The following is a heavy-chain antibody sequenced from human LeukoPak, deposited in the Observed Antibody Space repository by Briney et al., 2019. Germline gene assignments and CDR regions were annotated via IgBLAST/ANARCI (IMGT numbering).Heavy chain of an antibody. V-gene: IGHV3-33*01. CDR3: ARDFYTGMFDY. D-gene: IGHD3-10*02. J-gene: IGHJ4*02. CDR1: GFTFSSYG. Sequence: PGRSLRLSCAASGFTFSSYGFHWVRQAPGKGLEWVAVIWYDGSNIHYAESVKGRFTISRDNSRDTLYLHMNSLRPEDTAVYYCARDFYTGMFDYWGQGTLVTVSP. CDR2: IWYDGSNI.